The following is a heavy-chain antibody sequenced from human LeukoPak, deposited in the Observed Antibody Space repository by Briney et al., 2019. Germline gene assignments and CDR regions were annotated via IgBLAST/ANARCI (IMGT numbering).Heavy chain of an antibody. D-gene: IGHD5-18*01. Sequence: PSETLSLTCTLSGGSLTRGAYSWSWIRQPPGKGLEWIGYIYYSGSSNYNPSLKSRVTISVDRSKNQFSLNLSFVTAADTAVYYCARSGYSYGLNYFDYWGQGILVSVSS. J-gene: IGHJ4*02. V-gene: IGHV4-61*08. CDR1: GGSLTRGAYS. CDR2: IYYSGSS. CDR3: ARSGYSYGLNYFDY.